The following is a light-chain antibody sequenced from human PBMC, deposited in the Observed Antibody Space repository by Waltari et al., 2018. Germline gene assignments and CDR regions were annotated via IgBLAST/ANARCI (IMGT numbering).Light chain of an antibody. J-gene: IGLJ2*01. CDR1: HIGRQS. CDR2: DNS. V-gene: IGLV3-21*02. CDR3: QVWDDTSDHPGV. Sequence: SYVLTPPPSVSVAPGQTARMTRGGDHIGRQSGHWDKQRPGQAPILVIADNSDRPAGIPDRFSGSKFGNTATLTISRVEGGDEADYYCQVWDDTSDHPGVFGGGTKVTVL.